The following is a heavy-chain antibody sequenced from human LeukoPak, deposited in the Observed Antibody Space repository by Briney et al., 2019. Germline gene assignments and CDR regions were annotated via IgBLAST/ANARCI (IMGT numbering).Heavy chain of an antibody. J-gene: IGHJ4*02. Sequence: GGSLRLSRAASGFTFSNYSMNWVRQAPGKGLEWVSSISSVSTYITYADSVKGRFTISRDNAKNSLYLQMNSLRAEDTAVYYCARGPRGSGWYSSIDYWGQGTLVTVSS. CDR1: GFTFSNYS. D-gene: IGHD6-19*01. CDR3: ARGPRGSGWYSSIDY. V-gene: IGHV3-21*06. CDR2: ISSVSTYI.